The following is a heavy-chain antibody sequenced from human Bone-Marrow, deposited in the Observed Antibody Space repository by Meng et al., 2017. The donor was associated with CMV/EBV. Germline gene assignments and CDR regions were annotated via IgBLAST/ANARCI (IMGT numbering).Heavy chain of an antibody. CDR3: TSSLIPYCSRSKSFTDYYYYGMDV. D-gene: IGHD2-15*01. Sequence: GGSLRLSCTASGFTFSGSAMHWVRQASGKGLEWVGRIRSKSNSYETAYGASVQGRFTISRDDSKNTAYLQLNNLKTEDTAVYYCTSSLIPYCSRSKSFTDYYYYGMDVWGQGNTVNGAS. CDR1: GFTFSGSA. J-gene: IGHJ6*01. CDR2: IRSKSNSYET. V-gene: IGHV3-73*01.